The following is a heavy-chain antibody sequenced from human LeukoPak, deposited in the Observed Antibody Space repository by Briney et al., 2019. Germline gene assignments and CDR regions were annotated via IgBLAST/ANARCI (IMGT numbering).Heavy chain of an antibody. Sequence: GGSLRLSCAAPGLTFTSYAMSWVRQAPGKGLEWVSGISGSGGTTYYADSVKGRFTISRDNSKNTLYLQMNSLRAEDTAEYYCAKDSRRGYTGYDPFHAFDIWGQGTVVTVSS. V-gene: IGHV3-23*01. J-gene: IGHJ3*02. CDR1: GLTFTSYA. CDR2: ISGSGGTT. CDR3: AKDSRRGYTGYDPFHAFDI. D-gene: IGHD5-12*01.